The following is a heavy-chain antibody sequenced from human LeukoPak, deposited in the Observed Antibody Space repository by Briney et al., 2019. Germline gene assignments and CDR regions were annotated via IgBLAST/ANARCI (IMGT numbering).Heavy chain of an antibody. D-gene: IGHD1-7*01. CDR1: GGSFSGYY. V-gene: IGHV4-34*01. Sequence: PSETLSLTCAVYGGSFSGYYWSWIRQPPVKGLEWIGEINHSGSTNYNPSLKSRVTISVDTSKNQFSLKLSSVTAADTAVYYCARITGTTLGYWGQGTLVTVSS. CDR2: INHSGST. CDR3: ARITGTTLGY. J-gene: IGHJ4*02.